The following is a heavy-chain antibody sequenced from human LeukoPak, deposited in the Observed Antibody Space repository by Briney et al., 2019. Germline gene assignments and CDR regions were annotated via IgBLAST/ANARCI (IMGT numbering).Heavy chain of an antibody. V-gene: IGHV4-39*01. D-gene: IGHD6-13*01. CDR1: GGSISSGSYY. J-gene: IGHJ4*02. Sequence: SETLSLTCTVSGGSISSGSYYWGWIRQPPGKGLEWIGSIYYSGSTYYNPSLKSRVTISVDTAKNQFSLKLSSVTATDTAVYYCARLSIAARIDYWGQGTLVTVSS. CDR2: IYYSGST. CDR3: ARLSIAARIDY.